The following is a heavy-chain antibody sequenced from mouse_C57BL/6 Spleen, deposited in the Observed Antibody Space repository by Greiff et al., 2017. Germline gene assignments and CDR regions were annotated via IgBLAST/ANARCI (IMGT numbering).Heavy chain of an antibody. CDR3: ARSYYGSSRYYYAMDY. V-gene: IGHV1-81*01. Sequence: QVQLKQSGAELARPGASVKLSCKASGYTFTSYGISWVKQRTGQGLEWIGEIYPRSGNTYYNEKFKGKATLTADKSSSTAYMELRSLTSEDSAVYFCARSYYGSSRYYYAMDYWGQGTSVTVSS. D-gene: IGHD1-1*01. CDR2: IYPRSGNT. J-gene: IGHJ4*01. CDR1: GYTFTSYG.